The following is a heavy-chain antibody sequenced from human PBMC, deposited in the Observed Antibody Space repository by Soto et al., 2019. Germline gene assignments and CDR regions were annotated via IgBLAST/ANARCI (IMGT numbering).Heavy chain of an antibody. J-gene: IGHJ4*02. D-gene: IGHD2-2*01. CDR1: GGSISSGGYY. CDR2: IYYSGST. V-gene: IGHV4-31*03. Sequence: SETLSLTCTVSGGSISSGGYYWSWIRQHPGKGLEWIGYIYYSGSTYYNPSLKSRVTISVDTSKNQFSLKLSSVTAADTAVYYCARDMREGFDYWGQGTLVTVSS. CDR3: ARDMREGFDY.